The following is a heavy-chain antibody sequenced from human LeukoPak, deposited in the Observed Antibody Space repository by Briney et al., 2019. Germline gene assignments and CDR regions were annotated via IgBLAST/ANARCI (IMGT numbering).Heavy chain of an antibody. V-gene: IGHV1-8*01. CDR3: ARIAAAGNRRLNY. Sequence: ASVKLSCKASGYTFTSYDINWVRQATGQGLEWMGWMNPNSGNTGYAQKFQGRIIVSRNTSISTAYMELSSLTSEDTAIYYCARIAAAGNRRLNYWGQGTLVTVAS. CDR1: GYTFTSYD. CDR2: MNPNSGNT. D-gene: IGHD6-13*01. J-gene: IGHJ4*02.